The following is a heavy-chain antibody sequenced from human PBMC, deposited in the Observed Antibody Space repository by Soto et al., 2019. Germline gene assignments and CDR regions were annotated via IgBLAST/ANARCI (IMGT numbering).Heavy chain of an antibody. V-gene: IGHV1-69*12. J-gene: IGHJ6*02. CDR3: ARDLAAVALYYGMDV. CDR1: GGTFSSYA. D-gene: IGHD6-19*01. Sequence: QVQLVQSGAEVKKPGSSVKVSCKASGGTFSSYAISWVRQAPGQGLEWVGGIIPIFGTANYAQKFQGRVTITVDESTSTAYMELSSLRSEDTAVYYCARDLAAVALYYGMDVWGQGTTVTVSS. CDR2: IIPIFGTA.